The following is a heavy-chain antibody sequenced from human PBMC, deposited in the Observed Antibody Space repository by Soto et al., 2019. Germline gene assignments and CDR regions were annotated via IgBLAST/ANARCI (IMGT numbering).Heavy chain of an antibody. Sequence: PSETLSLTCTVSGGFIWGWIRQSPDKGLEWIGYIYNSGRYNYNPSLESRVTISVDTSKNQFSLKLSSVTAADTAVYYCARQSTGWYDFDYWGQGTLVTVPQ. D-gene: IGHD6-19*01. CDR2: IYNSGRY. V-gene: IGHV4-59*08. CDR1: GGFI. J-gene: IGHJ4*02. CDR3: ARQSTGWYDFDY.